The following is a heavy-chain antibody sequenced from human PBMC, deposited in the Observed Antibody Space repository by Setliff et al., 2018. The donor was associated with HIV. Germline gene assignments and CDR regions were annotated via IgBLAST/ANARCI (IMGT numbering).Heavy chain of an antibody. D-gene: IGHD3-22*01. V-gene: IGHV4-59*01. CDR3: ARGEPPASRSGLLY. CDR1: VDDINRDF. CDR2: VQYVGPA. Sequence: PSETLSLTCSVSVDDINRDFWTWMRQPPGKGLEWIGYVQYVGPANYNPSLQSRPTLSIDTSKNQFSLKLISVTAADTAVYYCARGEPPASRSGLLYWGQGMLVTVSS. J-gene: IGHJ4*02.